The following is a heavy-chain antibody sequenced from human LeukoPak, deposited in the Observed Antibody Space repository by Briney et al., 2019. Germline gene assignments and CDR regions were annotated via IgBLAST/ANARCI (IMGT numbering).Heavy chain of an antibody. CDR1: GGSIRSSYYY. CDR2: IFYSGGT. D-gene: IGHD6-19*01. Sequence: PSETLSLTCTVSGGSIRSSYYYWGCIRQPPGKGLEWIGSIFYSGGTYYNPSLKSRVTISVDTSKNQFSLKLSSVTAADTAVYYCARHPGTGWSRFDYWGQGTLVTVSS. J-gene: IGHJ4*02. V-gene: IGHV4-39*01. CDR3: ARHPGTGWSRFDY.